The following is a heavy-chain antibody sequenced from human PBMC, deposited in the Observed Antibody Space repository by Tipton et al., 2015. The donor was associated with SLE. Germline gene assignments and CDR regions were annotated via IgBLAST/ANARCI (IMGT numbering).Heavy chain of an antibody. CDR3: AREGYSSSSVYYYMDV. CDR1: GGSISSGSYY. D-gene: IGHD6-6*01. V-gene: IGHV4-61*02. CDR2: IYTSGST. J-gene: IGHJ6*03. Sequence: LRLSCTVSGGSISSGSYYWSWIRQPAGKGLEWIGRIYTSGSTNYNPSLKSRVTISVDTSENQFSLKLSSVTAADTAVYYCAREGYSSSSVYYYMDVWGKGTTVTVSS.